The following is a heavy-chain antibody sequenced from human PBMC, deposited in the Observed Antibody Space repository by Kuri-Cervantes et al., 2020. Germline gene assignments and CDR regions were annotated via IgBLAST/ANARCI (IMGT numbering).Heavy chain of an antibody. J-gene: IGHJ4*02. Sequence: GGSLRLSCAASGFTFSSYAMSWVRQAPGKGLEWVSAISGSGGSTYYADSVKGRFTISRDNSKNTLYLQMNSLRSEDTAVYYCARANAGSSGWYRLKFEYYFDYWGQGTLVTVSS. D-gene: IGHD6-19*01. CDR3: ARANAGSSGWYRLKFEYYFDY. CDR2: ISGSGGST. V-gene: IGHV3-23*01. CDR1: GFTFSSYA.